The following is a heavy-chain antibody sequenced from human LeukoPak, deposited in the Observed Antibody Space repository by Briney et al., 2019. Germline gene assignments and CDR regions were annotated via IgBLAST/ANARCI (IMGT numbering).Heavy chain of an antibody. CDR1: GASFSSSTYC. V-gene: IGHV4-39*01. CDR2: IYYSENT. Sequence: PSETLSLTCTVSGASFSSSTYCRGWIRQPPGKGLEWIGNIYYSENTYYNASLKSRATLSADTSRKQFSLKLTSVTAADTAVYYCARRRLGGYFDYWGQGILVTVSS. CDR3: ARRRLGGYFDY. J-gene: IGHJ4*02. D-gene: IGHD3-10*01.